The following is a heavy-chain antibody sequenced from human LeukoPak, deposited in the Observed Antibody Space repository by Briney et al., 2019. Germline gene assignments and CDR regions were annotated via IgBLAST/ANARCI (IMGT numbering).Heavy chain of an antibody. V-gene: IGHV3-7*01. CDR2: INQDGSEE. D-gene: IGHD5-12*01. Sequence: PGGSLRLSCAASGFTFSNYWTSWVRQAPGKGLEWVAHINQDGSEEHYMDSVKARFIISRDNAKNSLSLQMDSLRAEDTAVYYCVRDGGVSGYDLLDYWGQGTLVTVPS. CDR1: GFTFSNYW. J-gene: IGHJ4*02. CDR3: VRDGGVSGYDLLDY.